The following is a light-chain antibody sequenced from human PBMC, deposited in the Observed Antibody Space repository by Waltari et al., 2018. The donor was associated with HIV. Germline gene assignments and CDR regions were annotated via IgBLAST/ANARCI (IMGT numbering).Light chain of an antibody. J-gene: IGLJ1*01. CDR3: QSADSSGTSYV. Sequence: SYELTQPPSVSVSPGQPARITCSGDALPKQYAYWYQQKPGQAPVVVIYKDSERPSGIPERFSGASSGTTVTLTISGVQAEDEADYYCQSADSSGTSYVFGTGAKVTVL. V-gene: IGLV3-25*03. CDR1: ALPKQY. CDR2: KDS.